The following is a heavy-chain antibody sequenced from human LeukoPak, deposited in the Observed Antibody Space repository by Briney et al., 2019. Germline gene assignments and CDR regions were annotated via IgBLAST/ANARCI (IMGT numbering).Heavy chain of an antibody. CDR1: GYTFTGYY. J-gene: IGHJ4*02. CDR2: INPNSGGT. D-gene: IGHD2-21*01. CDR3: ARDKGHILYYFDY. Sequence: SVKVSCKASGYTFTGYYMHWVRQASGQGLEWMGWINPNSGGTNYAQKFQGRVTMTRDTSISTAYMELSRLRSDDTAVYYCARDKGHILYYFDYWGQGTLVTVSS. V-gene: IGHV1-2*02.